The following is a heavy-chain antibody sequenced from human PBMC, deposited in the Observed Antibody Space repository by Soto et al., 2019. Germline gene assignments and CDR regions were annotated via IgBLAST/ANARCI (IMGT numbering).Heavy chain of an antibody. J-gene: IGHJ4*02. CDR3: SRQKTLAAPNDY. CDR1: GYSFTSYW. CDR2: LYPGDSDT. V-gene: IGHV5-51*01. Sequence: PGESLKISCKGSGYSFTSYWIGWVRQMPGKGLEWMGILYPGDSDTRYSPSFQGQVTISADKSISTAYLQWSSLKASDTAMYFCSRQKTLAAPNDYWGQGTLVTVSS. D-gene: IGHD2-15*01.